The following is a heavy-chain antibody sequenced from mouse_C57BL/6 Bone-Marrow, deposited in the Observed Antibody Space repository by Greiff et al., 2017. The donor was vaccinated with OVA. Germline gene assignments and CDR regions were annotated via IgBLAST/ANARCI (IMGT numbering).Heavy chain of an antibody. V-gene: IGHV5-4*01. Sequence: EVQLVESGGGLVKPGGSLKLSCAASGFTFSSYAMSWVRQTPEKRLEWVATISDGGSYTYYPDNVKGRFTISRDNAKNNLYLQMSHLKSEDTAMYYCAGEDGYYAMDYWGQGTSVTVSS. D-gene: IGHD2-3*01. CDR3: AGEDGYYAMDY. CDR2: ISDGGSYT. J-gene: IGHJ4*01. CDR1: GFTFSSYA.